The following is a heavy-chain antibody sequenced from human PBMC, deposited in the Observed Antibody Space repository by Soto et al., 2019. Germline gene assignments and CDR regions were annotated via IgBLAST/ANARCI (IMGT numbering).Heavy chain of an antibody. D-gene: IGHD3-22*01. CDR1: GGTFSSYA. J-gene: IGHJ4*02. V-gene: IGHV1-69*13. CDR2: IIPIFGTA. CDR3: AVSPSYYYDSSGYFY. Sequence: SVKVSCKASGGTFSSYAISWVRQAPGQGLEWMGGIIPIFGTANYAQKFQGRVTITADESTSTAYMELSSLRSEDTAVYYCAVSPSYYYDSSGYFYWGQGTLVTAPQ.